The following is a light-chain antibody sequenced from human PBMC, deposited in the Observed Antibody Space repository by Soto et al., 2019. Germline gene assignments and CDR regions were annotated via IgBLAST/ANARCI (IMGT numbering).Light chain of an antibody. Sequence: EIQITQSPSSLSASAGDRVTITCRASQSINNWLAWYQQKPGKAPKFLIYGASNLESGVPSRFSGSASGTEFTLTISSLQPDDFATYYCQQYKSYLITFGQGTRLEIK. CDR3: QQYKSYLIT. CDR2: GAS. J-gene: IGKJ5*01. CDR1: QSINNW. V-gene: IGKV1-5*01.